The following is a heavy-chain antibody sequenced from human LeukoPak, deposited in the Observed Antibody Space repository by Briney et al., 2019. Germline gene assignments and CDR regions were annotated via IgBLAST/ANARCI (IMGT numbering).Heavy chain of an antibody. CDR3: ARQPSGWYRYYDY. D-gene: IGHD6-19*01. CDR1: GYTFTSYY. V-gene: IGHV1-18*04. CDR2: ISAYNGNT. Sequence: ASVKVSCKASGYTFTSYYMHWVRQAPGQGLEWMGWISAYNGNTNYAQKLQGRVTMTTDTSTSTAYMELRSLRSDDTAVYYCARQPSGWYRYYDYWGQGTLVTVSS. J-gene: IGHJ4*02.